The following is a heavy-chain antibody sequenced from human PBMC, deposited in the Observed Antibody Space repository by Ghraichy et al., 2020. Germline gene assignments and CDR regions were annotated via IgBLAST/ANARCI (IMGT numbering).Heavy chain of an antibody. Sequence: GALNISCAASGFIFSSYWMSWVRQAPGKGLEWVANIKQDESEKYYVDSVKGRFTISRDNAKNSVYLQMNSLRAEDTAVYYCARENGDYGDYFDYWGQGTLVTVSS. CDR2: IKQDESEK. V-gene: IGHV3-7*03. D-gene: IGHD4-17*01. CDR3: ARENGDYGDYFDY. CDR1: GFIFSSYW. J-gene: IGHJ4*02.